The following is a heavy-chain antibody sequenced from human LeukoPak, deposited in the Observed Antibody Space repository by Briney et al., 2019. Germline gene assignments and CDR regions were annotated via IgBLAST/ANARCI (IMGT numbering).Heavy chain of an antibody. V-gene: IGHV4-59*01. Sequence: SETLSLTCTVSGGSISSYYWSWIRQPPGKGLEWIGYIYYSGSTNYNPSLKSRVTISVDTSKNQFSLKLSSVSAADTAVYYCAREPGFDSSGYLNWFDPWGQGTLVTVSS. D-gene: IGHD3-22*01. CDR3: AREPGFDSSGYLNWFDP. J-gene: IGHJ5*02. CDR2: IYYSGST. CDR1: GGSISSYY.